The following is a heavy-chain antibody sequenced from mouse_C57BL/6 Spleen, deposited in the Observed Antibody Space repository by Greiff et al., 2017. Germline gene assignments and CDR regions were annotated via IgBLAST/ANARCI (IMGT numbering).Heavy chain of an antibody. D-gene: IGHD3-1*01. CDR3: AREGLW. V-gene: IGHV1-54*01. CDR1: GYAFTNYL. Sequence: VQLQQSGAELVRPGTSVKVSCKASGYAFTNYLIEWVKQRPGQGLEWIGVLNPGSGGTNYNEKFKGKATLTADKSSSTAYMQLSSLTSEDAAVYFCAREGLWWGQGTTLTVSS. J-gene: IGHJ2*01. CDR2: LNPGSGGT.